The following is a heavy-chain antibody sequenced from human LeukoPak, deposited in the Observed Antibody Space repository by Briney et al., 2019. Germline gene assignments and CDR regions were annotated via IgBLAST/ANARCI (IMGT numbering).Heavy chain of an antibody. D-gene: IGHD3-22*01. CDR2: INPNSGGT. V-gene: IGHV1-2*06. J-gene: IGHJ4*02. CDR1: GYTFTGYY. Sequence: ASVKVSCKASGYTFTGYYMHWVRQAPGQGLEWMGRINPNSGGTNYAQKFQGRVTMTRDTSISTACMELSRLRSDDTAVYYCVRAGVNYYDSSGYGYWGQGTLVTVSS. CDR3: VRAGVNYYDSSGYGY.